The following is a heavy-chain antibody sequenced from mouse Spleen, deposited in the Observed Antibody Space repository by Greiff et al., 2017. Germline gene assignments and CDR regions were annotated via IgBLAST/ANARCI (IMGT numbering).Heavy chain of an antibody. J-gene: IGHJ4*01. CDR2: INPGSGGT. D-gene: IGHD1-1*01. CDR1: GYAFTNYL. V-gene: IGHV1-54*01. Sequence: QVHVKQSGAELVRPGTSVKVSCKASGYAFTNYLIEWVKQRPGQGLEWIGVINPGSGGTNYNEKFKGKATLTADKSSSTAYMQLSSLTSDDSAVYFCARFTTVVATGDYYAMDYWGQGTSVTVSS. CDR3: ARFTTVVATGDYYAMDY.